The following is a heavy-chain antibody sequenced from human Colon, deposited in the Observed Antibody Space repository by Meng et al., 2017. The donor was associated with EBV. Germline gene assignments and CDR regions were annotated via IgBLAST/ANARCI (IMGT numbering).Heavy chain of an antibody. CDR3: ARVTGKIYYDGSGYPEAFDY. D-gene: IGHD3-22*01. Sequence: QLELPEAGPGLVKPSQTLSLTCTVSGDSISSTDYYWSWVRQPPGKGLEWTGYIYYSGSRYYNPSLKSRVTISVDTSKNQFSLKLSSVTAADTAVYYCARVTGKIYYDGSGYPEAFDYWGQGTLVTVSS. J-gene: IGHJ4*02. CDR2: IYYSGSR. V-gene: IGHV4-30-4*01. CDR1: GDSISSTDYY.